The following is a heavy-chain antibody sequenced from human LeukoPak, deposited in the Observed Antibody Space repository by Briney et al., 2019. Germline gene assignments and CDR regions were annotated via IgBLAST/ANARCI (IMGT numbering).Heavy chain of an antibody. CDR1: AFTFSRYS. Sequence: GGSLRLSCAASAFTFSRYSMNWVRQAPGKGLEWVSSISSSSSYIYYADSVKGRFTISRDNARNTLYLQMNSLGAGDTAVYYCTRGDFYVGAQDYWGQGTLVAVSS. CDR2: ISSSSSYI. J-gene: IGHJ4*02. D-gene: IGHD1-26*01. V-gene: IGHV3-21*01. CDR3: TRGDFYVGAQDY.